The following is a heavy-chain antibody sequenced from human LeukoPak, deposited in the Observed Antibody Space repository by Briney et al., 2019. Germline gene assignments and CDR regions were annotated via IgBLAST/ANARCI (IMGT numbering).Heavy chain of an antibody. D-gene: IGHD2-2*01. Sequence: PGGSLRLSCAASGFTFTSYWMTWVRQAPGKGLEWVGNIKQDGSEKYYVDSPKGRFTISRDNAKNSLYLQMNNLRVEDTAFYYCGRAGVVPAAISHWGRGTLVTVSS. CDR1: GFTFTSYW. CDR2: IKQDGSEK. J-gene: IGHJ4*02. V-gene: IGHV3-7*03. CDR3: GRAGVVPAAISH.